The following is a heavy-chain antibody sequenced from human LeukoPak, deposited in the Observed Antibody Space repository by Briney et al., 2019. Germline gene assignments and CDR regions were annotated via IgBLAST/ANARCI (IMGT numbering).Heavy chain of an antibody. D-gene: IGHD6-13*01. CDR3: ARSSAEYSNSWIDY. V-gene: IGHV4-39*07. Sequence: SETLSLTCTVSGGSISSSSYYWGWIRQPPGKGLEWIGSIYHSGSTNSNPSLETRVTISVDKSENQFSLKLTSVTAADTAIYYCARSSAEYSNSWIDYWGQGTLVTVSS. CDR1: GGSISSSSYY. J-gene: IGHJ4*02. CDR2: IYHSGST.